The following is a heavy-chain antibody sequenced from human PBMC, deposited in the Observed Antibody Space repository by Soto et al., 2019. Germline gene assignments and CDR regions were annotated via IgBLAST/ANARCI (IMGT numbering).Heavy chain of an antibody. J-gene: IGHJ6*02. CDR1: GDSINSGDYY. CDR3: ARWSGVGVAGMDV. CDR2: SFYSGIT. Sequence: QVQLQESGPRLVKPLQTLSLTCTVSGDSINSGDYYWSWIRQPPGRGLEWVGYSFYSGITDYNPSIKSRMTISRDTSKSQSSLRLNSVTAADTAVYFCARWSGVGVAGMDVWGQGTTVSVSS. V-gene: IGHV4-30-4*01. D-gene: IGHD3-10*01.